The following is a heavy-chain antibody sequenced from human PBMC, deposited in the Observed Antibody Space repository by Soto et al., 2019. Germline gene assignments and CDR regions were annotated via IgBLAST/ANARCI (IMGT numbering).Heavy chain of an antibody. Sequence: VQLVESGGGLVQPGGSLRLSCAASGFTFSSYAMHWVRQAPGKGLEYVSAISSNGGSTYYANSVKGRFTISRDNSKNTLYHQMGSLRSEDMAVYYCARERDGYDWGSAYWGQGTLVTVSS. D-gene: IGHD3-16*01. CDR1: GFTFSSYA. J-gene: IGHJ4*02. CDR2: ISSNGGST. CDR3: ARERDGYDWGSAY. V-gene: IGHV3-64*01.